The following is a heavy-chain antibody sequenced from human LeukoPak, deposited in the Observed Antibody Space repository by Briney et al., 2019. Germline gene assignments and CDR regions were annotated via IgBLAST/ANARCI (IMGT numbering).Heavy chain of an antibody. V-gene: IGHV3-53*01. CDR2: IYADGNT. J-gene: IGHJ4*02. D-gene: IGHD3-9*01. CDR3: VSHSNTLTSYCFDY. Sequence: PGGSLRLSCAASGFTVSANYMTWVRQAPGKGLEWVSIIYADGNTYYADSVKGRFTISRDNSKNTLSLQMNSLRAEDTAVYYCVSHSNTLTSYCFDYWSKGTLVTVSS. CDR1: GFTVSANY.